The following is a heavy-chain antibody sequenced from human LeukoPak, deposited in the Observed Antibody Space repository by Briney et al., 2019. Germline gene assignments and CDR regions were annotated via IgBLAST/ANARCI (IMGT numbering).Heavy chain of an antibody. V-gene: IGHV4-39*07. Sequence: SETLSLTCTVSGASISSGSNYWGWIRQPPGKTLEWIVSIYSSGSTYYNPSLKRRVIIIIDTPKNHFSLTLSSVTAADTAVYYCARSDSYGLVGIWGQGTMVTVSS. CDR3: ARSDSYGLVGI. CDR2: IYSSGST. D-gene: IGHD3-22*01. J-gene: IGHJ3*02. CDR1: GASISSGSNY.